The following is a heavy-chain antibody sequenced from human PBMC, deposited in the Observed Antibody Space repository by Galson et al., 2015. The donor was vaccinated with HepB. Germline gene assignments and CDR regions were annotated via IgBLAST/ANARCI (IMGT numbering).Heavy chain of an antibody. Sequence: SVKVSCKASGGTFSSYTISWVRQAPGQGLEWMGRIIPILGIANYAQKFQGRVTITADKSTSTAYMELSSLRSEDTAVYYCARDLRQSQNSSGWGTPRRSWGQGTLVTVSS. D-gene: IGHD6-19*01. J-gene: IGHJ4*02. V-gene: IGHV1-69*04. CDR3: ARDLRQSQNSSGWGTPRRS. CDR2: IIPILGIA. CDR1: GGTFSSYT.